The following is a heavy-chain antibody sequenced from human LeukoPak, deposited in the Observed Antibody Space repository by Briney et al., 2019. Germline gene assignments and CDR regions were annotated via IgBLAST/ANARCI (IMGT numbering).Heavy chain of an antibody. D-gene: IGHD5-18*01. CDR1: GFTFSSYA. J-gene: IGHJ4*02. CDR2: ISYDGSNK. Sequence: GGSLRLSCAASGFTFSSYAMHWVRQAPGKGLEWVAVISYDGSNKYYADSVKGRFTISRDNSKNTLYLQMNSLRAEGTAVYYCARRDGYSYGLDYWGQGTLVTVSS. V-gene: IGHV3-30-3*01. CDR3: ARRDGYSYGLDY.